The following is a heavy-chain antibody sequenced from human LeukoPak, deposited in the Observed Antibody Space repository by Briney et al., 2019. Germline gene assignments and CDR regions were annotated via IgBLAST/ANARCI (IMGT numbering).Heavy chain of an antibody. V-gene: IGHV1-3*01. D-gene: IGHD6-19*01. J-gene: IGHJ4*02. Sequence: ASVTVSCKASGDTFTEYAMHWVRQAPGQRLEWMGWINAGNGATKYSQKLQGRFTITRDTSASTAYMALSSLTSEDTTIYYCARGRWSSSGWYYFDYWGQGTQVTVSS. CDR2: INAGNGAT. CDR3: ARGRWSSSGWYYFDY. CDR1: GDTFTEYA.